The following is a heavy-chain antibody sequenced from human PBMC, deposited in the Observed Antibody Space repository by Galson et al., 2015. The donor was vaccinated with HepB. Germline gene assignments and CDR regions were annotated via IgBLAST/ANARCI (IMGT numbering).Heavy chain of an antibody. CDR2: IYHSEIT. J-gene: IGHJ6*03. V-gene: IGHV4-4*02. CDR1: GGPISSNNW. D-gene: IGHD3-3*01. Sequence: LSLTCAVSGGPISSNNWWSWVRQPPGKGLEWIGEIYHSEITNYNPSLKSRVTISIDQSKNQFSLKLSSVTAADTAVYYCARDLNDFWSGYFGYYLDVWGKGTTVTVSS. CDR3: ARDLNDFWSGYFGYYLDV.